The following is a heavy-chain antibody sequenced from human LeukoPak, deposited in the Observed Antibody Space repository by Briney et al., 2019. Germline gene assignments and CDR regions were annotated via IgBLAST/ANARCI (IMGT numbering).Heavy chain of an antibody. CDR3: AKDSLADIDY. Sequence: PGGSLRLSCAASGFIFSTYGMYWVRQAPGKGLEWVAFIRHDGNIKNYADSVKCRSTISRDNSKNTLYLQMNSLRAEDTAVYYCAKDSLADIDYWGQGTLVTVSS. V-gene: IGHV3-30*02. CDR1: GFIFSTYG. CDR2: IRHDGNIK. J-gene: IGHJ4*02. D-gene: IGHD3-16*01.